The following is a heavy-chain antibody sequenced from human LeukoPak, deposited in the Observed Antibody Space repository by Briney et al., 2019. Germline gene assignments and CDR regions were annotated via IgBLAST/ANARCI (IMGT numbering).Heavy chain of an antibody. CDR2: IYSGGST. CDR1: GFTVSNNY. D-gene: IGHD3-10*01. CDR3: ARVAGRRRTYGSGSSCIDY. J-gene: IGHJ4*02. V-gene: IGHV3-66*01. Sequence: GGSLRLSCAVSGFTVSNNYMSWVRQAPGKGLEWVSVIYSGGSTYYADSVKGRFTISRDNSKNTLYLQMNSLRAEDTAVYYCARVAGRRRTYGSGSSCIDYWGQGTLVTVSS.